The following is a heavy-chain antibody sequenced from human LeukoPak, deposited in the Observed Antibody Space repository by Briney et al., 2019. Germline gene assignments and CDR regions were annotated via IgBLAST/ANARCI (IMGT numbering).Heavy chain of an antibody. J-gene: IGHJ4*02. D-gene: IGHD3-3*01. CDR3: ARAFGVANPPYYFDY. Sequence: PSQTLSPTCTVSGGSISSGGYYWSWIRQHPGKGLEWIGYIYYSGSTYYNPSLKSRVTISVDTSKNQFSLKLSSVTAADTAVYYCARAFGVANPPYYFDYWGQGTLVTVSS. CDR1: GGSISSGGYY. CDR2: IYYSGST. V-gene: IGHV4-31*03.